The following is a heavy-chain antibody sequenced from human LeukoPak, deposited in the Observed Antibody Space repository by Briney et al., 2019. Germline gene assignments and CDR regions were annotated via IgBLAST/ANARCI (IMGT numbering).Heavy chain of an antibody. CDR3: ATDQPRYDYDSSGYPDY. Sequence: GGSLRLSCAASGFTFSSYAMSWVRQAPGKGLEWVSAISGSGGSTYYADSVKGRFTISRDNSKNTLYLQMNSLRAEDTAVYYCATDQPRYDYDSSGYPDYWGQGTLVTVSS. V-gene: IGHV3-23*01. D-gene: IGHD3-22*01. J-gene: IGHJ4*02. CDR1: GFTFSSYA. CDR2: ISGSGGST.